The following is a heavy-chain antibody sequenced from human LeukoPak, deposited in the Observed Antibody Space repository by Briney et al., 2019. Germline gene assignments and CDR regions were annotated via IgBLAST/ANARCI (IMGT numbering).Heavy chain of an antibody. V-gene: IGHV1-69*13. Sequence: ASVEVSCKASGGTFSSYAISWVRQAPGQGLEWMGGIIPIFGTANYAQKFQGRVTITADESTSTAYMELSSLRSEDTAVYYCARDRTLGEPGFDYWGQGTLVTVSS. CDR3: ARDRTLGEPGFDY. J-gene: IGHJ4*02. D-gene: IGHD1-26*01. CDR1: GGTFSSYA. CDR2: IIPIFGTA.